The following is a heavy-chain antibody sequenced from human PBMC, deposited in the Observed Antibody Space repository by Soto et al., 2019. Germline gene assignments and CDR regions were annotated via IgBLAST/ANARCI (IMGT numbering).Heavy chain of an antibody. V-gene: IGHV1-69*13. Sequence: GASVKVSCKASGGTFSSYAISWVRQAPGQGLEWMGGIIPIFGTANYAQKFQGRVTITADESTSTAYMELSSLRSEDTAVYYCVRDRYTIFGVGDAFDIRGQGTMVTVSS. CDR2: IIPIFGTA. CDR1: GGTFSSYA. CDR3: VRDRYTIFGVGDAFDI. J-gene: IGHJ3*02. D-gene: IGHD3-3*01.